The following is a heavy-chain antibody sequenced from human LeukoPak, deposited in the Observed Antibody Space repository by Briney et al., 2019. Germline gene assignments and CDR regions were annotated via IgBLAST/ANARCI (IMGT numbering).Heavy chain of an antibody. CDR2: IYYSGST. V-gene: IGHV4-59*01. CDR1: GGSISSYY. CDR3: ARDKRDYDYVCGSYRHDAFDI. D-gene: IGHD3-16*02. J-gene: IGHJ3*02. Sequence: PSENLSLTCTVSGGSISSYYWSWLRQPPGKGLEWIGYIYYSGSTNYNPSLKSRVTISVDTSKNQFSLKLSSVTAADTAVYYCARDKRDYDYVCGSYRHDAFDIWGQGTMVTVSS.